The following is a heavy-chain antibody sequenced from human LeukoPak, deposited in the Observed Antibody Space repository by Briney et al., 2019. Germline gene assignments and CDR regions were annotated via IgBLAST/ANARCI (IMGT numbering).Heavy chain of an antibody. CDR2: IYYSGST. V-gene: IGHV4-59*08. Sequence: SDTVSLTCTVSGRPIRTYYWRWLRQPPAKGLDWVEYIYYSGSTNYNPSLKSRVTISVDTSKHQFSLKLNSVTAADTAVYYCARLAPYPGVWASDYWGQGTLVTVSS. D-gene: IGHD6-13*01. CDR3: ARLAPYPGVWASDY. J-gene: IGHJ4*02. CDR1: GRPIRTYY.